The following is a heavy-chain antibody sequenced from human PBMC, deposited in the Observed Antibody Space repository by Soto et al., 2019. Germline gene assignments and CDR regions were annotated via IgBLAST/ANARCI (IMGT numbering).Heavy chain of an antibody. CDR2: VHHSWGS. CDR1: GGSISSYY. Sequence: QVQLQESGPGLVKPSETLSLSCTVSGGSISSYYWSWFRQSAGKRMAWIGYVHHSWGSSYNPSLQRRVAISLDTSKSQFSLKVTSVTATDTAVYYCARQGFGPLHGLVAVWGQGTTVTVSS. CDR3: ARQGFGPLHGLVAV. V-gene: IGHV4-59*08. D-gene: IGHD3-10*01. J-gene: IGHJ6*02.